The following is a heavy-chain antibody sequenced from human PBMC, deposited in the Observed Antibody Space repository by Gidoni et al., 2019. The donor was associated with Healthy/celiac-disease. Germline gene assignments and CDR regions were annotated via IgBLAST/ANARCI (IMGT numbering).Heavy chain of an antibody. J-gene: IGHJ4*02. V-gene: IGHV1-69*01. Sequence: QVQLVQSGAEVKKPGSSVKVSCKASGGTFSSYAISWVRQAPGQGLEWMGGIIPIFGTANYAQKFQGRVTITADESTSTAYMELSSLRSEDTAVYYCASREYCSGGSCFYFDYWGQGTLVTVSS. CDR1: GGTFSSYA. CDR3: ASREYCSGGSCFYFDY. CDR2: IIPIFGTA. D-gene: IGHD2-15*01.